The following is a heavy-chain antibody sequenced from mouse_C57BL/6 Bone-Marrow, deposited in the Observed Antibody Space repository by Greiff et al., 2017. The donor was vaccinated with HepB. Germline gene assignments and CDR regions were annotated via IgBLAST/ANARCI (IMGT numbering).Heavy chain of an antibody. CDR3: ARDLYYDPYYFDY. V-gene: IGHV1-82*01. D-gene: IGHD2-3*01. J-gene: IGHJ2*01. Sequence: LVESGPELVKPGASVKISCKASGYAFSSSWMNWVKQRPGKGLEWIGRIYPGDGDTNYNGKFKGKATLTADKSSSTAYMQLSSLTSEDSAVYFCARDLYYDPYYFDYWGQGTTLTVSS. CDR1: GYAFSSSW. CDR2: IYPGDGDT.